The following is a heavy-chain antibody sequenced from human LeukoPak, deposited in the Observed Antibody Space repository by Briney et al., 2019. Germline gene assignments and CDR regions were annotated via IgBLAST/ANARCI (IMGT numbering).Heavy chain of an antibody. CDR2: IPSAGTT. Sequence: GGSLRLSCAASGFTVSSSYMSWVRQAPGKGLEWVSIIPSAGTTYYADSVKGRFTISRDNSKNTVYLQVNSLRDKDTAVYYCARDLEAANTYYFDYWGQGTMVTVSS. D-gene: IGHD6-13*01. CDR3: ARDLEAANTYYFDY. J-gene: IGHJ4*02. CDR1: GFTVSSSY. V-gene: IGHV3-66*01.